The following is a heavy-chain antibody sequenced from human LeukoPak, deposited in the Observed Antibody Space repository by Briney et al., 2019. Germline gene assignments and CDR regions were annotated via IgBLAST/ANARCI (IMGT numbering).Heavy chain of an antibody. CDR1: GYTFTGYY. D-gene: IGHD3-22*01. V-gene: IGHV1-2*02. J-gene: IGHJ5*02. Sequence: ASVKVSCKASGYTFTGYYMHWVRQAPGQGLEWMGWINPNSGGTNYAQKFQGRVTMTRDTSISTAYMELSRLRSDDTAVYYCARPHDSSGYYLNWFDPWGQGTLVTVSS. CDR3: ARPHDSSGYYLNWFDP. CDR2: INPNSGGT.